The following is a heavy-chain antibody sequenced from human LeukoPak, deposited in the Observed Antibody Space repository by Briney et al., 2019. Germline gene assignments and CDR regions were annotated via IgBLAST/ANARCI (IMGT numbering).Heavy chain of an antibody. CDR1: GFTFSSYA. J-gene: IGHJ4*02. D-gene: IGHD6-6*01. Sequence: GGSLRLSCAASGFTFSSYAMSWVRQAPGKGLEWVSAISGSGGSTYYADSVKGRVTIPRDNSKNTLYLQMNSLRAEDTAVYFCAKAPQLLDYWGQGTLVTVSS. V-gene: IGHV3-23*01. CDR3: AKAPQLLDY. CDR2: ISGSGGST.